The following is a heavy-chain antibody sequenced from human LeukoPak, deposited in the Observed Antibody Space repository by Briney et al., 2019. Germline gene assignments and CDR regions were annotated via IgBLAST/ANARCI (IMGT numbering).Heavy chain of an antibody. CDR2: ISSSSSYI. D-gene: IGHD6-13*01. CDR1: GFTFSSYS. V-gene: IGHV3-21*01. CDR3: AREWGAAVDY. J-gene: IGHJ4*02. Sequence: GGSLRLSCAASGFTFSSYSMNWVRQAPGKGLEWVSSISSSSSYIYYADSVKGRFTISRDNSKNTLYLQMNSLRPQDTAVCYCAREWGAAVDYWGQGTLVTVSS.